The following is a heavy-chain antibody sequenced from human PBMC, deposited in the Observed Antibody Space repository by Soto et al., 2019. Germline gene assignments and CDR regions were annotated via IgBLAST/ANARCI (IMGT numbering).Heavy chain of an antibody. V-gene: IGHV1-69*12. D-gene: IGHD2-15*01. J-gene: IGHJ6*02. CDR1: GGSFSTYA. Sequence: QVQLVQSGAEVKKPGSSVKVSCKASGGSFSTYAISWVRHAPGQGLEWMGGVIPILGTTNNAQKFPGRVTISADDSTGTACLAPARPRSEDTAMYYCGLHVAAYYYHDMDAWGQGTTVTVSS. CDR2: VIPILGTT. CDR3: GLHVAAYYYHDMDA.